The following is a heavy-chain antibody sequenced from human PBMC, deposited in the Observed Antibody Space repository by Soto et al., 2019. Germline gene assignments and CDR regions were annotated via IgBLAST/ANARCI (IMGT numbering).Heavy chain of an antibody. CDR1: GGSISSGSSY. CDR2: IYYLGNT. D-gene: IGHD3-22*01. J-gene: IGHJ4*02. CDR3: EGLFPYVSSGYHLNY. Sequence: SETLSLTCTVSGGSISSGSSYWGWIRQPPGKGLEWVGSIYYLGNTYYNPSLGGRVSISVDTSKNQFSLKLNSVTAAATAFFYCEGLFPYVSSGYHLNYLGRGTLVTVSS. V-gene: IGHV4-39*01.